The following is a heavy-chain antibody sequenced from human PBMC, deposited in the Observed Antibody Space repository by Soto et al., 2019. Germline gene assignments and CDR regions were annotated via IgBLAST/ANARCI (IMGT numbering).Heavy chain of an antibody. Sequence: QVQLVQSGAEVKKPGSSVKVSCKASGGTFSSYAISWVRQAPGQGLEWMGGIIPIFGTANYAQKFQGRVTITEDNSTSTAYMELSSLRSEDTAVYYCARDRMVRGGDYYYGMDVWGQGTTVTVSS. D-gene: IGHD3-10*01. CDR1: GGTFSSYA. CDR2: IIPIFGTA. V-gene: IGHV1-69*06. J-gene: IGHJ6*02. CDR3: ARDRMVRGGDYYYGMDV.